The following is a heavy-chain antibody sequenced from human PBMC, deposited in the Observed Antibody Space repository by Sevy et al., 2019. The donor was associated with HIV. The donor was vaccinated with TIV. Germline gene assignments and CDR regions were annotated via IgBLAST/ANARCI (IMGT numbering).Heavy chain of an antibody. V-gene: IGHV4-59*12. J-gene: IGHJ5*02. CDR1: GGSISAYY. CDR3: ARAPPVRSGDDSLNWLDP. Sequence: SETLSLTCTVSGGSISAYYWSWLRQPLGKGLEYIGDIYYTGSTYYNPSLKSRVTISVDTSKNQFSLNLRSVTAVDTAVYYCARAPPVRSGDDSLNWLDPWGQGILVTVSS. D-gene: IGHD5-12*01. CDR2: IYYTGST.